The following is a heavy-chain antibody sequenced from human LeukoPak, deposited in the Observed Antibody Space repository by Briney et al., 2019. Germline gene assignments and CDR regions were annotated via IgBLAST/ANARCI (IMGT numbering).Heavy chain of an antibody. CDR3: ARRGPDIVVVVADYYMDV. J-gene: IGHJ6*03. V-gene: IGHV1-18*01. CDR1: GFTFTSYG. D-gene: IGHD2-15*01. Sequence: ASVKVSCKASGFTFTSYGISWVRQAPGQGLEWMGWISAYNGNTNYAQKLQGRVTMTTDTSTSTAYMELRSLRSDDTAVYYCARRGPDIVVVVADYYMDVWGKGTTVTVSS. CDR2: ISAYNGNT.